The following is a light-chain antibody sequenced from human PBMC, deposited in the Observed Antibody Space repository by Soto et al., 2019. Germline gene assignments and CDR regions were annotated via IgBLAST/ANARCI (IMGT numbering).Light chain of an antibody. CDR2: GAS. J-gene: IGKJ5*01. V-gene: IGKV3-15*01. Sequence: EIVMTQSPATLSVSPGERATLSCRASQSVSSNLAWYQQKPGQAPRHLIYGASTRATGIPARFSGSGSGTEFTRTISSLQSEDFAVDYCQLYNNWPPITCSHGTRLEIK. CDR3: QLYNNWPPIT. CDR1: QSVSSN.